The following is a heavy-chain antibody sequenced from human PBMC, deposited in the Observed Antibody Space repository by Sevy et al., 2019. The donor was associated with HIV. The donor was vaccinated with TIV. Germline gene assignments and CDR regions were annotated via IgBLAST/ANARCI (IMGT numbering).Heavy chain of an antibody. CDR1: GGSFSGYY. CDR3: ARVDHLAYYYDSSGYSTGY. D-gene: IGHD3-22*01. J-gene: IGHJ4*02. CDR2: INHSGST. V-gene: IGHV4-34*01. Sequence: TLSLTCAVYGGSFSGYYWSWIRQPPGKGLEWVGEINHSGSTNYNPSLKSRVTISVDTSKNQFSLKLSSVTAADTAVYYCARVDHLAYYYDSSGYSTGYWGQGTLVTVSS.